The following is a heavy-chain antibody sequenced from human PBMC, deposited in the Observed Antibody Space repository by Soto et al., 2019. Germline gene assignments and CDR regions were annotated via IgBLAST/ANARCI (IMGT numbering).Heavy chain of an antibody. J-gene: IGHJ4*02. CDR2: IIPMFDTP. V-gene: IGHV1-69*05. D-gene: IGHD2-15*01. CDR1: GGTFSSDS. Sequence: QVQLVQSGAEVKKPGSSVKVSCKASGGTFSSDSFSWVRQAPGQGLEWMGGIIPMFDTPIYAQKCQDRVTIPPDESTSTAYMQLSSLRSGDTAVYYCARSGGLDRDFNYWGQGSLVTVSS. CDR3: ARSGGLDRDFNY.